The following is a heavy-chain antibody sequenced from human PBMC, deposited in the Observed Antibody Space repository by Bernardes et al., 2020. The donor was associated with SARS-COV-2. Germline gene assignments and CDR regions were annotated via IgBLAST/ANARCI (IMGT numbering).Heavy chain of an antibody. CDR2: ISGNGDAT. D-gene: IGHD3-16*02. Sequence: GGSLRLSCAASGFTFRSHAFHWVRQAPGKGLEYVSGISGNGDATYYANSVKGRFTISRDNSKNTVYLQMGSLRAEDMAVYYCARDAYYDYIWGNYRYNYGMEDWFQGTTITVSS. J-gene: IGHJ6*02. CDR3: ARDAYYDYIWGNYRYNYGMED. V-gene: IGHV3-64*01. CDR1: GFTFRSHA.